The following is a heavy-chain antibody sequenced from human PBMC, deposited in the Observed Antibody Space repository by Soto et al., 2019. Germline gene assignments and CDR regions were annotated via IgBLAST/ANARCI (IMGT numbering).Heavy chain of an antibody. CDR3: ARVMYGSGSYLHTFDY. V-gene: IGHV4-59*01. CDR1: GGSISSFY. J-gene: IGHJ4*02. Sequence: QVQLHESGPGLVKPSETLSLNCTVSGGSISSFYWSWIRQSPGKGLEWIGYMYYTGSTVYNPSLKSRVTISLDSSKTQFSLKLSSVTAADTAVYYCARVMYGSGSYLHTFDYWGQGTLVTVSS. CDR2: MYYTGST. D-gene: IGHD3-10*01.